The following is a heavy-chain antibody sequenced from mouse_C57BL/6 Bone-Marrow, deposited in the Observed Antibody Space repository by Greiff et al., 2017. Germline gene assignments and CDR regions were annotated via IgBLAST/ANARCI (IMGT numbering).Heavy chain of an antibody. V-gene: IGHV1-63*01. CDR3: ARGGSTKVGGYFDV. CDR1: GYTFTNYW. CDR2: IYPGGGYT. J-gene: IGHJ1*03. Sequence: VQLVESGAELVRPGTSVKMSCKASGYTFTNYWIGWAKQRPGHGLEWIGDIYPGGGYTNYNEKFKGKATLTADKSSSTAYMQFSRLTSEDSALYYCARGGSTKVGGYFDVGGTGTTGTVAS. D-gene: IGHD1-1*01.